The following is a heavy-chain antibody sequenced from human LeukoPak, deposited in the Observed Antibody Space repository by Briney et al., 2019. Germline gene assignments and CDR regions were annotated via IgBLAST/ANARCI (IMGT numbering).Heavy chain of an antibody. CDR3: ARGLVGIAVAAHGNWFDP. D-gene: IGHD6-19*01. CDR1: GGSISSYY. Sequence: SETLSLTCTVSGGSISSYYWSWIRQPAGKGLEWIGRIYTSGSTNYNPSLKSRVTMSVDTSKNQFSLKLSPVTAADTAVYYCARGLVGIAVAAHGNWFDPWGQGTLVTVSS. J-gene: IGHJ5*02. CDR2: IYTSGST. V-gene: IGHV4-4*07.